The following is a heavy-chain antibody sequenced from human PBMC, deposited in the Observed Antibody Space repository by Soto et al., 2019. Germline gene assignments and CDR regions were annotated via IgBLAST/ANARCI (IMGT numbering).Heavy chain of an antibody. V-gene: IGHV4-59*01. CDR3: ARSVVEELGFGESNHRYYYYYGMDV. J-gene: IGHJ6*02. D-gene: IGHD3-10*01. CDR1: GGSISSYY. CDR2: IYYSGST. Sequence: PSETLSLTCTVSGGSISSYYWSWIRQPPGKGLELIVYIYYSGSTNYNPAVKSRVTISVDTSKNQFSLKLRAVTAADTAVYYCARSVVEELGFGESNHRYYYYYGMDVWGQGTTVTVSS.